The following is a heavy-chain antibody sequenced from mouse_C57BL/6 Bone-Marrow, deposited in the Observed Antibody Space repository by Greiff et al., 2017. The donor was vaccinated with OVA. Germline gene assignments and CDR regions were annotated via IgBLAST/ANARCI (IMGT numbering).Heavy chain of an antibody. V-gene: IGHV1-4*01. J-gene: IGHJ2*01. CDR3: ARTGYFDY. Sequence: VQLQESGAELARPGASVKMSCKASGYTFTSYTMHWVKQRPGQGLEWIGYINPSSGYTKYNQKFKDKATLTADKSSSTAYMQLSSLTSEDSAVYYCARTGYFDYWGQGTTLTVSS. CDR1: GYTFTSYT. D-gene: IGHD4-1*01. CDR2: INPSSGYT.